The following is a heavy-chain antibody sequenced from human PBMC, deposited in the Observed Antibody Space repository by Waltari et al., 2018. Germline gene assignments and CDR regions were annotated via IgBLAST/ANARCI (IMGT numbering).Heavy chain of an antibody. D-gene: IGHD3-10*01. V-gene: IGHV3-23*04. CDR2: STASGT. Sequence: DVQLVESGGRLVQPGGSLRLSCAASGFSFSTYAMSWVRQAPGKGLEWVSASTASGTYYAASVKGRFTISRDNSKNTLYLQMNSLRADDTAVYYCAAGYYYGSGRYYPLDYWGQGTLVTVSS. J-gene: IGHJ4*02. CDR1: GFSFSTYA. CDR3: AAGYYYGSGRYYPLDY.